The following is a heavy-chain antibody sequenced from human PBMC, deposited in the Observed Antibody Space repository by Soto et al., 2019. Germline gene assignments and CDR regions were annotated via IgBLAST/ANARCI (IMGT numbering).Heavy chain of an antibody. Sequence: PGESLKISCKGSGYSFTSYWIGWVRQMPRKGLEWMGIIYPGDSDTRYSPPFQGQVTISADNSISTPYLQWSSLKATHTAMYYCARATVRWLRSPFDFWGQGTLVTVS. CDR1: GYSFTSYW. CDR3: ARATVRWLRSPFDF. CDR2: IYPGDSDT. J-gene: IGHJ4*02. D-gene: IGHD5-12*01. V-gene: IGHV5-51*01.